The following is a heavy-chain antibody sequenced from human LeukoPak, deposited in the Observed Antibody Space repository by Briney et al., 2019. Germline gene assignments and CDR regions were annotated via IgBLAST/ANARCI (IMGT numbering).Heavy chain of an antibody. Sequence: SETLSLTCAVYGGSFSGYYWSWIRQPPGKGLEWIGEINHSGSTNYNPSLKSRGTISVDTSKNQCSLKLSSVTAAATAVYYCARAVGYYDYVWGSYRYTTSYFDYWGQGTLVTVSS. V-gene: IGHV4-34*01. CDR3: ARAVGYYDYVWGSYRYTTSYFDY. D-gene: IGHD3-16*02. CDR1: GGSFSGYY. J-gene: IGHJ4*02. CDR2: INHSGST.